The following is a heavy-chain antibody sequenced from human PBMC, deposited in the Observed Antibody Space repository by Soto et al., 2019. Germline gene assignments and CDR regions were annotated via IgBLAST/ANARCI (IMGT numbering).Heavy chain of an antibody. CDR3: ARLTPPGVTGSRYAFDI. Sequence: QVQLQESGPGLVKPSETLSLTCTVSGGSISSYYWSWIRQPPGKGLEWIGYIYYSGSTNYNPSLKSRVTISVDTSKNQFSLKLSSVTAADTAVYYCARLTPPGVTGSRYAFDIWGQGTMVTVSS. J-gene: IGHJ3*02. CDR1: GGSISSYY. D-gene: IGHD3-10*01. V-gene: IGHV4-59*01. CDR2: IYYSGST.